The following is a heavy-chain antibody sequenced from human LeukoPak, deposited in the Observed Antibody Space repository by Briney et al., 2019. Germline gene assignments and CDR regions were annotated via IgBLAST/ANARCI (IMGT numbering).Heavy chain of an antibody. J-gene: IGHJ4*02. Sequence: GGSLRLSCAASGFTFSSYGMHWVRQAPGKGLEWVAVIWYDGSNKYYADSVKGRFIISRDNSKNTLYLQMNSLRAEDTAVYYCARDNHYYGSGSYDYWGQGTLVTVSS. CDR3: ARDNHYYGSGSYDY. V-gene: IGHV3-33*01. D-gene: IGHD3-10*01. CDR1: GFTFSSYG. CDR2: IWYDGSNK.